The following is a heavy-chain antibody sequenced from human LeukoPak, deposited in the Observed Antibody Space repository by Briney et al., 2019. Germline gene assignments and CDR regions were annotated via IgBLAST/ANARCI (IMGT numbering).Heavy chain of an antibody. Sequence: ASVKVSRKASGYTFTSYDINWVRQATGQGLEWMGWMNPNSGNTGYAQKFQGRVTMTRNTSISTAYMELSSLRSEDTAVYYCARGPTYYYDSSGYFRDDDAFDIWGQGTMVTVSS. D-gene: IGHD3-22*01. CDR3: ARGPTYYYDSSGYFRDDDAFDI. CDR2: MNPNSGNT. V-gene: IGHV1-8*01. CDR1: GYTFTSYD. J-gene: IGHJ3*02.